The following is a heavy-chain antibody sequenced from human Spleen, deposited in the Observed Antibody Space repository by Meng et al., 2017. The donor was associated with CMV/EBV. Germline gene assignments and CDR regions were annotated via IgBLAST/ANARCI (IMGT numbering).Heavy chain of an antibody. CDR2: IDNEDGRST. J-gene: IGHJ4*02. CDR3: ARWGVDTVKAFDY. V-gene: IGHV3-74*01. CDR1: GFTLRSYW. D-gene: IGHD5-18*01. Sequence: EVQLVESXXGXVXXGGXLRLSCAVSGFTLRSYWMHWVRQAPGKGLEWVSRIDNEDGRSTDYADSVKGRFAISRDNAKNTLYLHMNSLRVEDTAVYYCARWGVDTVKAFDYWGQGTLVTVSS.